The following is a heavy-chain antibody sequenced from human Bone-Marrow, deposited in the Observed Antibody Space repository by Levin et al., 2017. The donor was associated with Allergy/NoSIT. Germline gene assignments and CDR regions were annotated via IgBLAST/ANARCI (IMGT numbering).Heavy chain of an antibody. V-gene: IGHV1-69*04. CDR2: IIPILGIA. CDR1: GGTFSSYP. CDR3: AREGERTGSGYYYMDV. Sequence: ASVKVSCKASGGTFSSYPISWVRQAPGQGLEWMGRIIPILGIANYAQKFQGRVTITADKSTSTAYMELSSLRSEDTAVYYCAREGERTGSGYYYMDVWGKGTTVTVSS. J-gene: IGHJ6*03. D-gene: IGHD3-16*01.